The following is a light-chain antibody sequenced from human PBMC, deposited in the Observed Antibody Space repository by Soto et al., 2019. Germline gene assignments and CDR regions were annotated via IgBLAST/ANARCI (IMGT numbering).Light chain of an antibody. Sequence: QSALTQPASVSGSPGQSITISCTGTSSDVGTYNLVSWHQHHPGKAPKLIIYEGSKRPSGVSNRFSGSKSGNTASLTVSGLQAEDEADYYCSSYAGSNNVVFGGGTKLTVL. J-gene: IGLJ2*01. V-gene: IGLV2-14*02. CDR1: SSDVGTYNL. CDR3: SSYAGSNNVV. CDR2: EGS.